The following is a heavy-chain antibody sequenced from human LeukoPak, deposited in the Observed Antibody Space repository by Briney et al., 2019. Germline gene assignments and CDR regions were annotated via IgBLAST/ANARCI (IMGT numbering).Heavy chain of an antibody. Sequence: SGPTLVKPTQTLTLTCTFSGFSLSTSGVGVGWIRQPPGKALEWLALIYWDDDKRYSPSLKSRLTITKDTSKNQVVLTMTNMDPVDTATYYCAHSVREYGDSILGFDYWGQGTLVTVSS. V-gene: IGHV2-5*02. D-gene: IGHD4-17*01. J-gene: IGHJ4*02. CDR1: GFSLSTSGVG. CDR3: AHSVREYGDSILGFDY. CDR2: IYWDDDK.